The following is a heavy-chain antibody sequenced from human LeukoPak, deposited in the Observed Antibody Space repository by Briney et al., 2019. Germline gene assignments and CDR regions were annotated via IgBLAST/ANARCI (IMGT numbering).Heavy chain of an antibody. V-gene: IGHV1-18*01. CDR2: ISAYNGNT. J-gene: IGHJ4*02. CDR3: ARTIPPLFYSSGYYSLDY. Sequence: GASVKVSCKASGYTFTSYGISWVRQAPGQGLEWMGWISAYNGNTNYAQKLQGRVTMTTDTSTSTVYMELSSLRSEDTAVYYCARTIPPLFYSSGYYSLDYWGQGTLVTVSS. D-gene: IGHD3-22*01. CDR1: GYTFTSYG.